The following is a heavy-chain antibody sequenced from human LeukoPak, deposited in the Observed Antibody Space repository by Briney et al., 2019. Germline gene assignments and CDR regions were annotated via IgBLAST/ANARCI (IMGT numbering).Heavy chain of an antibody. J-gene: IGHJ4*02. D-gene: IGHD3-22*01. Sequence: SETLSLTCTVSGASISSGSYYWTWIRQPAGKGLEWIGRIYTSGDTNYNPSLKGRVTISLDTSKNQFSLKLSSVTAADTAVYRCARAGSYYDSRAIDYWGQGTPVTVSS. CDR2: IYTSGDT. CDR1: GASISSGSYY. V-gene: IGHV4-61*02. CDR3: ARAGSYYDSRAIDY.